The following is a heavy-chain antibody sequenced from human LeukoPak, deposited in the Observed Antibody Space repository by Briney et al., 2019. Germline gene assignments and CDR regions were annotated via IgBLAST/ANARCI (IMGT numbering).Heavy chain of an antibody. Sequence: GGSLRLSCVASGFTFSNYSMNWVRQAPGKGLEWVSYISTRSGTIYYTDSVKGRFTISRDNAKNSLYLQMNSLRDEDTAVYYCARDRGGYEFFDYWGQGILVTVSS. J-gene: IGHJ4*02. CDR2: ISTRSGTI. V-gene: IGHV3-48*02. CDR3: ARDRGGYEFFDY. D-gene: IGHD5-12*01. CDR1: GFTFSNYS.